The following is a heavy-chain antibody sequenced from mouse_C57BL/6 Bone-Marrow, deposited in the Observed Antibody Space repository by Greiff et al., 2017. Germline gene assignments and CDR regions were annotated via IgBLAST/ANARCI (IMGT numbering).Heavy chain of an antibody. D-gene: IGHD1-1*01. CDR3: ARRITTVVANAMDY. CDR1: GYTFTDYY. Sequence: EVKLQESGPVLVKPGASVKMSCKASGYTFTDYYMNWVKQSHGKSLEWIGVINPYNGGTSYNQKFKGKATLTVDKSSSTAYMELNSLSSEDSAVXYCARRITTVVANAMDYWGQGTSVTVSS. CDR2: INPYNGGT. V-gene: IGHV1-19*01. J-gene: IGHJ4*01.